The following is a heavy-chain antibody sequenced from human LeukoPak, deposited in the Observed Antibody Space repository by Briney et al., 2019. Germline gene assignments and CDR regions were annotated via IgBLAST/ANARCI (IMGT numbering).Heavy chain of an antibody. CDR2: ISSSGSTI. CDR3: AREDSLYSSSWADAFDI. V-gene: IGHV3-48*03. D-gene: IGHD6-13*01. Sequence: GGSLTLSCAASGFTFNSYEMNWLAPAPGKGLEWVSYISSSGSTIYYADSVKGRFTISRDNAKNSLYLQMHRLRAEDTAVYYCAREDSLYSSSWADAFDIWGQGTMVTVSS. CDR1: GFTFNSYE. J-gene: IGHJ3*02.